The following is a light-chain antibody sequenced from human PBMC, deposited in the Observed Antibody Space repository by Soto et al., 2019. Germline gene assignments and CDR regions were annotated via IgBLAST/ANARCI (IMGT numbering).Light chain of an antibody. CDR2: DAS. J-gene: IGKJ1*01. CDR1: QDISNY. Sequence: DIQMTQSPSSLSAAVGDRVTITCQAGQDISNYLNWYQQKPGKAPKLLIYDASNLETGVPSRFSGSGSGTDFTFTISSLQPEDSATYYCQQYDNLPWTFGQGTKVEIK. CDR3: QQYDNLPWT. V-gene: IGKV1-33*01.